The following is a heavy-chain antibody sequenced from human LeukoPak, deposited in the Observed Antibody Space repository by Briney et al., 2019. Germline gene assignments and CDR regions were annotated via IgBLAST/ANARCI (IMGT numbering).Heavy chain of an antibody. CDR3: ARQLGISAFKI. D-gene: IGHD7-27*01. Sequence: SETLSLTCTVSGGSISSYYWSWIRQPPGKGLEWIGYIYYSGSTNYNPSLKSRVTISVDTSKNQFSLKLSSVTAADTAVYYCARQLGISAFKIWGQGTMVTVSS. CDR2: IYYSGST. J-gene: IGHJ3*02. V-gene: IGHV4-59*08. CDR1: GGSISSYY.